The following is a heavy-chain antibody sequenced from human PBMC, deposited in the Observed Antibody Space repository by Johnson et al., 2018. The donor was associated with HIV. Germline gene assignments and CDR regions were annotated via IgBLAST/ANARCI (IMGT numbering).Heavy chain of an antibody. CDR1: GFSVSNNY. V-gene: IGHV3-66*02. Sequence: VQLVESGGGLVQFGGSLRLSCGASGFSVSNNYMNWVRQAPGKGLEWVSGINWDGGIPGYADSVKGRFTISGDNSKNTLSLHMNSLRAEDTAVFYCARTPRPYYYGSSDGAFDIWGQGTMVTVSS. CDR3: ARTPRPYYYGSSDGAFDI. D-gene: IGHD3-22*01. CDR2: INWDGGIP. J-gene: IGHJ3*02.